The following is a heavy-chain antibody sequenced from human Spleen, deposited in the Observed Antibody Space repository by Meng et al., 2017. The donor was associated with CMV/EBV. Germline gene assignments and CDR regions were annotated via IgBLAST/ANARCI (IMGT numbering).Heavy chain of an antibody. CDR1: GYTFTSYD. V-gene: IGHV1-8*01. J-gene: IGHJ4*02. CDR2: MNPNSGNT. CDR3: ARGGQQLVPSDY. Sequence: CKASGYTFTSYDINWVRQATGQGLGWMGWMNPNSGNTGYAQKFQGRVTMTRNTSISTAYMELSSLRSEDTAVYYCARGGQQLVPSDYWGQGTLVTVSS. D-gene: IGHD6-13*01.